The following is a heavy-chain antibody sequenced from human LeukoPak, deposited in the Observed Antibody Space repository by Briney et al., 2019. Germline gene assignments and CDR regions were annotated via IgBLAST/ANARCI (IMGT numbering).Heavy chain of an antibody. CDR1: GFTFSSYS. CDR2: IWYDGSNK. J-gene: IGHJ4*02. CDR3: ARALSRRTFDY. V-gene: IGHV3-33*01. Sequence: GGSLRLSCAASGFTFSSYSMHWVRQAPGKGLEWVAVIWYDGSNKYYADSVKGRFTISRDNSKNTLYLQMNSLRAEDTAVYYCARALSRRTFDYWGQGTLVTVSS.